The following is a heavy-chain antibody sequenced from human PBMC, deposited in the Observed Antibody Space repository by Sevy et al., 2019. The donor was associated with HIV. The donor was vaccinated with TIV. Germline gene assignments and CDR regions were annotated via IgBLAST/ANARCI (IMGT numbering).Heavy chain of an antibody. D-gene: IGHD2-15*01. J-gene: IGHJ6*02. V-gene: IGHV3-23*01. CDR2: ISGSGDTT. CDR3: AKDIRVALVVPSPGYGMDV. Sequence: GGSLRLSCAASGFNFINYGMSWVRQAPGKGLEWVSVISGSGDTTNYADSVKGRFVISRDNSKNTIYLQLNSLRAEDTAVYYCAKDIRVALVVPSPGYGMDVWGHGTPVTVSS. CDR1: GFNFINYG.